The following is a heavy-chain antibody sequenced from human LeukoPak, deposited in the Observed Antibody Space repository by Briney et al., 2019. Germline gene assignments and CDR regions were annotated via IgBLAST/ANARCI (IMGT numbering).Heavy chain of an antibody. V-gene: IGHV1-8*02. Sequence: ASVKVSCKASGYTFTGYYIHWVRQAPGQGLEWMGWMNPNSGNTGYAQKFQGRVTMTRNTSISPAYMELSSLRSEDTAVYYCARGWSRSDYWGQGTLVTVSS. CDR3: ARGWSRSDY. CDR2: MNPNSGNT. D-gene: IGHD3-3*01. J-gene: IGHJ4*02. CDR1: GYTFTGYY.